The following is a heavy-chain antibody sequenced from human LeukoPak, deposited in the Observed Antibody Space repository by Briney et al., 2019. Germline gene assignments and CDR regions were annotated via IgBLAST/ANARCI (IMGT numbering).Heavy chain of an antibody. CDR2: ISSTGGTT. CDR3: ARAPASL. V-gene: IGHV3-23*01. CDR1: GFTFSSYG. D-gene: IGHD2-2*01. Sequence: GGSLRLSCAASGFTFSSYGMSWVRQAPGKGLEWVSSISSTGGTTYYADSVKGRFTISRDNSKNTLYLQMNSLRAEDTAVYYCARAPASLWGQGTLVTVSS. J-gene: IGHJ4*02.